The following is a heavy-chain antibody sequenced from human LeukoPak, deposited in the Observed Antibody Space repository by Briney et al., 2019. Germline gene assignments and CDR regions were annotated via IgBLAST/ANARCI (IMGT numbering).Heavy chain of an antibody. CDR1: GYTFTSYG. D-gene: IGHD2-15*01. CDR2: INPDSGGT. Sequence: GASVKVSCKASGYTFTSYGISWVRQAPGQGLEWVGWINPDSGGTHYAQKFQGTVTLTRDTSISTAYMELSSLKSDDTAVYYCARDHCSGGGCYYWYFDLWGRGTLVTVSS. V-gene: IGHV1-2*02. CDR3: ARDHCSGGGCYYWYFDL. J-gene: IGHJ2*01.